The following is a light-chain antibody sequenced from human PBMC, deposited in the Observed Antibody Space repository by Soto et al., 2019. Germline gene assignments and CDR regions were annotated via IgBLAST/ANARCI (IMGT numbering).Light chain of an antibody. CDR1: QSVSSTS. Sequence: DIVLTQSPGTLYLSPGERAILSCRASQSVSSTSLAWYQQRPGQAPRLLIYHVSSRANGIPDRFSGSGSGKDFPLTISTPEPEDFAVYFWQQYGTSSLTFGGGTRVEI. CDR2: HVS. CDR3: QQYGTSSLT. V-gene: IGKV3-20*01. J-gene: IGKJ4*01.